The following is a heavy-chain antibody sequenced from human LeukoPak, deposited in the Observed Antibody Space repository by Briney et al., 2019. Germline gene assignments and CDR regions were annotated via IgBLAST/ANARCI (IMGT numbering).Heavy chain of an antibody. CDR3: ARLPAYYYGSGSYDFDY. CDR2: ISSSSSTI. Sequence: GGSLRLSCAASGFTFSSYSMNWVRQAPGEGLEWVSYISSSSSTIYYADSVKGRFTISRDNAKNSLYLQMNSLRAEDTAVYYCARLPAYYYGSGSYDFDYWGQGTLVTVSS. J-gene: IGHJ4*02. CDR1: GFTFSSYS. D-gene: IGHD3-10*01. V-gene: IGHV3-48*04.